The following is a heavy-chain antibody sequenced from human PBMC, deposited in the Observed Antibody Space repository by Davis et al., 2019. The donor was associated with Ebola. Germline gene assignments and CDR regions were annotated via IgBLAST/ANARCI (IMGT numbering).Heavy chain of an antibody. Sequence: AASVKVSCKASGYTFTSYAMHWVRQAPGQRLEWMGWINAGNGNTKYSQKFQGRVTITRDTSASTAYMELSSLRSEDTAVYYCARVLSRVGAFDIWGQGTMVTVSS. CDR1: GYTFTSYA. J-gene: IGHJ3*02. D-gene: IGHD3-3*02. CDR2: INAGNGNT. CDR3: ARVLSRVGAFDI. V-gene: IGHV1-3*01.